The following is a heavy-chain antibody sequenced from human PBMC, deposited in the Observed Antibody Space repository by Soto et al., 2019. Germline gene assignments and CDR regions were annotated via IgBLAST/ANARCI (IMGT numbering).Heavy chain of an antibody. Sequence: PGGSLRLSCAASGFTFSSNSMNWVRQAPGKGLEWVSSISRSSYIYYADAVKGRFTISRDNAKNSLYLQMNSLRAEDTAVYYCARALSGGFVSWGQGTLVTVSS. D-gene: IGHD1-26*01. J-gene: IGHJ4*02. CDR2: ISRSSYI. V-gene: IGHV3-21*01. CDR3: ARALSGGFVS. CDR1: GFTFSSNS.